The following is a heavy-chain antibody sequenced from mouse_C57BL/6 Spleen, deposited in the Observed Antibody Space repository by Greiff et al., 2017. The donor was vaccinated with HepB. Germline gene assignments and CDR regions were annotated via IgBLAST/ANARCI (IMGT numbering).Heavy chain of an antibody. CDR3: ARILITTVVATDFDV. CDR2: IWSGGST. Sequence: QVQLKESGPGLVQPSQSLSITCTVSGFSLTSYGVHWVRQSPGKGLEWLGVIWSGGSTDYNAAFISRLSISKDNSKSQVFFKMNSLQADDTAIYYCARILITTVVATDFDVWGTGTTVTVSS. J-gene: IGHJ1*03. D-gene: IGHD1-1*01. CDR1: GFSLTSYG. V-gene: IGHV2-2*01.